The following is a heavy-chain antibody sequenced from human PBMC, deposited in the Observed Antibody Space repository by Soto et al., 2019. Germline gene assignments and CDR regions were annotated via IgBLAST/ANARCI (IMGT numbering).Heavy chain of an antibody. D-gene: IGHD3-10*01. V-gene: IGHV4-30-2*01. CDR2: IYHSGST. J-gene: IGHJ4*02. CDR3: ARVYMVRGTIIRYFDY. CDR1: GGSISSGGYS. Sequence: SETLSLTCAVSGGSISSGGYSWSWLRQPPGKGLEWIGKIYHSGSTNYNPSLKSRVTISVDKSKNQFSLKLSSVTAADTAVYYCARVYMVRGTIIRYFDYWGQGTLVTVSS.